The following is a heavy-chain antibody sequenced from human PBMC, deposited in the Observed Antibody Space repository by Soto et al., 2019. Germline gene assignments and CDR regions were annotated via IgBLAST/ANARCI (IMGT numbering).Heavy chain of an antibody. J-gene: IGHJ6*03. CDR1: GFTFSDYY. Sequence: GGSLRLSCAASGFTFSDYYMSWVRQVPGKGLEWVSYIRNTGSTTFYADSVKGRFTISRDNAKSSLFLHMSSLRAEDTAIYFCARVAMWGYHYYYMDVWGQGTTVTVSS. D-gene: IGHD1-26*01. CDR2: IRNTGSTT. V-gene: IGHV3-11*01. CDR3: ARVAMWGYHYYYMDV.